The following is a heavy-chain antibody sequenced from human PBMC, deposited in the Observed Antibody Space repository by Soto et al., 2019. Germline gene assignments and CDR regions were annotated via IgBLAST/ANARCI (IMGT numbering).Heavy chain of an antibody. CDR3: AHSDGGYEIIYCDF. CDR1: GFSFTTAGVA. J-gene: IGHJ4*02. Sequence: SGPTLVNPTQTLTLTCTFYGFSFTTAGVAVGWIRQTPGGALEWLTLIYYNDDRRFSPSLKTRLTITGDTSKNQVVLSLTNVDPGDTATYFCAHSDGGYEIIYCDFWGQGIPVTVSS. CDR2: IYYNDDR. V-gene: IGHV2-5*01. D-gene: IGHD5-12*01.